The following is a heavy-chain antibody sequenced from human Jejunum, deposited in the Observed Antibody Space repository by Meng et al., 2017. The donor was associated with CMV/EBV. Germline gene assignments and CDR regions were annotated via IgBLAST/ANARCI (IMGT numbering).Heavy chain of an antibody. J-gene: IGHJ4*02. Sequence: FSLSTSEMGLGWIRQAPGKALEFLALIYGDGDKRYSPSLHTRLTITKDTPKNQVFLTMTNMDPVDTATYYCAHSYCSAGTCYSFFYWGQGTLVTVSS. V-gene: IGHV2-5*02. CDR1: FSLSTSEMG. D-gene: IGHD2-15*01. CDR2: IYGDGDK. CDR3: AHSYCSAGTCYSFFY.